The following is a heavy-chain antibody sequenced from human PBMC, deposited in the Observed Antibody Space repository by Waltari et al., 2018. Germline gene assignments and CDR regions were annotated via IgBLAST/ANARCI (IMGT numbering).Heavy chain of an antibody. J-gene: IGHJ3*02. Sequence: QVQLQESGPGLVKPSETLSLTCTVSGGSISSYYWSWIRQPPGKGLEWIGYIYYSGGTNYNPSRKSRVTISVDTSKNQFSLKLSSVTAADTAVYYCARDRGGSDAFDIWGQGTMVTVSS. CDR3: ARDRGGSDAFDI. D-gene: IGHD3-10*01. CDR1: GGSISSYY. V-gene: IGHV4-59*01. CDR2: IYYSGGT.